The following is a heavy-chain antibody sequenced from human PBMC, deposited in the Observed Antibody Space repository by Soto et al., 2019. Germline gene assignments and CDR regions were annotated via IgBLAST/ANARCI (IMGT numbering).Heavy chain of an antibody. CDR3: AKNPGYYYDSTGYHFDY. J-gene: IGHJ4*02. D-gene: IGHD3-22*01. CDR1: GFTFSTYA. Sequence: PGGSLRLSCAASGFTFSTYAMAWVRQAPGKGLEWVSGVSASGLNTDYADPVKGRFYISRDNSKNTLYLQMNSLRAEDTAVYYCAKNPGYYYDSTGYHFDYWGQGTLVTVSS. V-gene: IGHV3-23*01. CDR2: VSASGLNT.